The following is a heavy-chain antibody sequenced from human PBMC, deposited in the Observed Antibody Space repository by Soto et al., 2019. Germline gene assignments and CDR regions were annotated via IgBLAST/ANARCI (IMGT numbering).Heavy chain of an antibody. V-gene: IGHV3-15*01. CDR3: TKSGDSSAYWY. J-gene: IGHJ4*02. Sequence: GGSLRLSCAASGFTFSNVWMSWVRQAPGKGLEWVGRIKSKTDGGTTDYAAPVKGRFTISRDDSKNTLYLQMNSLKTEDTAVYYCTKSGDSSAYWYWGQGTLVTDSS. D-gene: IGHD3-22*01. CDR2: IKSKTDGGTT. CDR1: GFTFSNVW.